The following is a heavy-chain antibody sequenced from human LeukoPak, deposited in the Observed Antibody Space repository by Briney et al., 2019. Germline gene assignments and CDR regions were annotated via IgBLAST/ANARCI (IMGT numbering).Heavy chain of an antibody. CDR1: GGSISSYY. D-gene: IGHD3-10*01. J-gene: IGHJ6*03. V-gene: IGHV4-59*01. CDR3: ARSSRITMVRGVMPYYYYYMYV. CDR2: IYYSGST. Sequence: SETLSLTCTVSGGSISSYYWSWIRQPPGKGLEWIGYIYYSGSTNYNPSLKGRVTISVDTSKHQFSLKLSSVTAADTAVYYCARSSRITMVRGVMPYYYYYMYVWGKGTTVTISS.